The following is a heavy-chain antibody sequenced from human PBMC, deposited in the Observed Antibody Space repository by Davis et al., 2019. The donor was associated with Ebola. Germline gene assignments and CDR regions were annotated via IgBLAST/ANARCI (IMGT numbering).Heavy chain of an antibody. CDR1: GGSISSYY. Sequence: PSETLSLTCTVSGGSISSYYWSWIRQPPGKGLEWIGYIYYSGSTNYKPSLKSRVTISVDTSKNQFSLKLSSVTAADTAVYYCARLNTLQLGWFDPWGQGTLVTVSS. J-gene: IGHJ5*02. V-gene: IGHV4-59*08. CDR2: IYYSGST. D-gene: IGHD6-6*01. CDR3: ARLNTLQLGWFDP.